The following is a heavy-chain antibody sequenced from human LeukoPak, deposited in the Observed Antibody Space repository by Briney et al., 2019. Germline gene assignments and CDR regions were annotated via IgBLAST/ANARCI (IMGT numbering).Heavy chain of an antibody. D-gene: IGHD3-9*01. CDR1: GGSISGYY. Sequence: SETLSLTCTVSGGSISGYYWSWIRQPPGKGLEWIGYIYTSGSTNYNPSLKSRVTISVDTSKNQFSLKLSSVTAADTAVYYCARHVYDILTGYSIPYFDYWGQGTLVTVSS. CDR2: IYTSGST. J-gene: IGHJ4*02. CDR3: ARHVYDILTGYSIPYFDY. V-gene: IGHV4-4*09.